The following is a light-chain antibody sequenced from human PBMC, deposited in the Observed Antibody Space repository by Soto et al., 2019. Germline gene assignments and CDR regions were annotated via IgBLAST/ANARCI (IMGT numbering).Light chain of an antibody. J-gene: IGLJ3*02. CDR2: EGS. Sequence: QSALTQPASVSGSPGQSITISCTGTNSDVGSYNLVSWYQQHPGKAPKLMIYEGSKRPSGVSNRFSGSKSGNTASLTISGLQAEDEADYYCCSYAGSSTSRVFGGGTKVTVL. CDR3: CSYAGSSTSRV. CDR1: NSDVGSYNL. V-gene: IGLV2-23*01.